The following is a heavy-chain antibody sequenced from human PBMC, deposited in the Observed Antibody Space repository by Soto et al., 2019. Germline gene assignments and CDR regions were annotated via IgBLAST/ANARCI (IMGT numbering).Heavy chain of an antibody. J-gene: IGHJ5*02. D-gene: IGHD6-13*01. CDR1: RFTFRSFT. CDR2: ISSNSAYI. V-gene: IGHV3-21*01. Sequence: GCLRLSCAASRFTFRSFTMNWVRPAPGKGLEWVSTISSNSAYIYYTDALRGRFTISRDNAKNSLHLQMNSLRAEDTAVYYCTRDASRDSSARGWFDPWGPGTLVTVSS. CDR3: TRDASRDSSARGWFDP.